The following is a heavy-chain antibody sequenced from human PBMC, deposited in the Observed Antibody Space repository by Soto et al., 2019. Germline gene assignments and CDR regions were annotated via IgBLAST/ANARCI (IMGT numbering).Heavy chain of an antibody. CDR1: GYTFTSYG. V-gene: IGHV1-18*01. CDR2: ISAYNGKT. CDR3: ARDYDYINPTWFDP. Sequence: GASVKVSCKASGYTFTSYGISWVRQAPGQGLEWMGWISAYNGKTNYAQKLQGRVTMTTDTSTSTAYMELRSLRSDVTAVYYCARDYDYINPTWFDPWGQGTLVTVSS. D-gene: IGHD4-4*01. J-gene: IGHJ5*02.